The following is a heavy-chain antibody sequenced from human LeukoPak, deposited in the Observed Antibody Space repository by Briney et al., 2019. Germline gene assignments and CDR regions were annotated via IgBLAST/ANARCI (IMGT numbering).Heavy chain of an antibody. CDR3: ARATGGAAAADFDP. Sequence: PPQTLSLTCTVSGGSISSVGYYWSWIRQHPGKGLEWIGFIYYTGTTTYYNPSLKSRATISVDTSKNHFSLKLTSVTAADTAVYYCARATGGAAAADFDPWGQGTLVTVSS. V-gene: IGHV4-31*03. J-gene: IGHJ5*02. D-gene: IGHD6-13*01. CDR2: IYYTGTTT. CDR1: GGSISSVGYY.